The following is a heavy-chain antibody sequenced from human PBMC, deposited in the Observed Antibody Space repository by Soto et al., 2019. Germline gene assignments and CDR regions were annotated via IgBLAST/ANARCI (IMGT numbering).Heavy chain of an antibody. V-gene: IGHV4-30-4*01. CDR3: ARDLGPRGIALVRQARRYFDL. CDR2: IYYSSST. CDR1: GGSISSGDYY. Sequence: SETLSLTCTVSGGSISSGDYYWRWIRQPPRKGLEWIGYIYYSSSTYYNPSLKSPRTISLDTSKNQFSLQLRSVTGSDTSMHACARDLGPRGIALVRQARRYFDLWARDALLAVSS. J-gene: IGHJ2*01. D-gene: IGHD3-10*01.